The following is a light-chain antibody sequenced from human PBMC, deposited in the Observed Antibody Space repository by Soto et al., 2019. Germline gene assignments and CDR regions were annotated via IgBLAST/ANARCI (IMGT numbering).Light chain of an antibody. CDR3: NSYTSNSALV. V-gene: IGLV1-40*01. J-gene: IGLJ2*01. CDR2: GNS. Sequence: QSVLTQPPSVSGAPGQRVTISCTGSSSNIGAGYDVHWYQQLPGTAPKLLIYGNSNRPSGVPDRFSGSKSGTSASLAITGLQAEDEADYYCNSYTSNSALVFGGGTKLTVL. CDR1: SSNIGAGYD.